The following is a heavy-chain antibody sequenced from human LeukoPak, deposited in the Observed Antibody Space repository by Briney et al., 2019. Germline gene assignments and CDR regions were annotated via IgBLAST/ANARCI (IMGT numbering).Heavy chain of an antibody. CDR3: AKGSSAGTWGDWFDP. D-gene: IGHD1-7*01. Sequence: PGGSLRLSCAASGFTFSDYYMSWIRQAPGKGLEWVSYISSSGSTIYYADSVKGRFTISRDNAKNSLYLQMNSLRVEDTAVYYCAKGSSAGTWGDWFDPWGQGTLVTVSS. CDR2: ISSSGSTI. V-gene: IGHV3-11*04. J-gene: IGHJ5*02. CDR1: GFTFSDYY.